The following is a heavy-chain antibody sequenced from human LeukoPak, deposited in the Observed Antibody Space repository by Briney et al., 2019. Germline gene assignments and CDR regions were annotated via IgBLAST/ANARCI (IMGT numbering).Heavy chain of an antibody. CDR3: AKDAIYGDGYWEFDY. CDR1: GFNFGGYS. D-gene: IGHD2-21*01. Sequence: GGSLRLSCEGSGFNFGGYSMSWVRQAPGKGLEWVSGVLSGGGSTYYADAVKGRFTISRDNSRSTLYLQMNSLRAEDTAVYYCAKDAIYGDGYWEFDYWGQGTQVTVSS. CDR2: VLSGGGST. J-gene: IGHJ4*02. V-gene: IGHV3-23*01.